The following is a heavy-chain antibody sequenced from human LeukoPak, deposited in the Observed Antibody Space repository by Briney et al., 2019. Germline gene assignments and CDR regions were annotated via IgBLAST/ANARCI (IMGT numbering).Heavy chain of an antibody. D-gene: IGHD3-3*01. V-gene: IGHV1-18*01. Sequence: ASVKVSCKASGGTFSSYAISWVRQAPGQGLEWMGWISAYNGNTNYAQKLQGRVTMTTDTSTSTAYMELRSLRSDDTAVYYCARTPHYDFWGGYSMGFDYWGQGTLVTVSS. CDR2: ISAYNGNT. J-gene: IGHJ4*02. CDR3: ARTPHYDFWGGYSMGFDY. CDR1: GGTFSSYA.